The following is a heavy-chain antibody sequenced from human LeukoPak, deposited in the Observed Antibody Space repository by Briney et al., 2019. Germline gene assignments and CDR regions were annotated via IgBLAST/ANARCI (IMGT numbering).Heavy chain of an antibody. Sequence: GGSLRLSCAASGFSVSSTYISWVRQPPGKGLEFVSVIYGGDSTYYIESVLGRFTISRDSSKNTVYLQMNSLRVEDTAVYYCARAFWGFDFDYWGQGDLVTVCS. V-gene: IGHV3-53*03. CDR2: IYGGDST. CDR1: GFSVSSTY. CDR3: ARAFWGFDFDY. D-gene: IGHD3-16*01. J-gene: IGHJ4*02.